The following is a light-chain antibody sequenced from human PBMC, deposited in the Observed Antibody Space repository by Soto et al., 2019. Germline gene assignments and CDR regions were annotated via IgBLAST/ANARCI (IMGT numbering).Light chain of an antibody. Sequence: EIVLTQSPGTLSLSRGERATLSCRASQNVRSNFLAWYQQKPGQAPRLLIYATSSRATGIPVRFSGSGSGTDFTLTISRLEPEDFAVYYCQQRDFWPPLVTFGPGTKVEIK. J-gene: IGKJ3*01. V-gene: IGKV3D-20*02. CDR2: ATS. CDR3: QQRDFWPPLVT. CDR1: QNVRSNF.